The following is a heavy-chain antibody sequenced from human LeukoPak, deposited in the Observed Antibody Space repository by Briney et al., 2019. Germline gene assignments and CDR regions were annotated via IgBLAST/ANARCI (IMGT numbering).Heavy chain of an antibody. CDR1: GISFSSYA. J-gene: IGHJ4*02. V-gene: IGHV3-23*01. Sequence: PGGSLRLSCAVSGISFSSYAMGWVRQAPGKGLEWVSIISDHNTWYADSVKGRFTISRDNSKNTLYLQMNSLRGEDTAVYYCAKGRVSYGYGDFDYWGQGTLVTVSS. D-gene: IGHD3-16*01. CDR3: AKGRVSYGYGDFDY. CDR2: ISDHNT.